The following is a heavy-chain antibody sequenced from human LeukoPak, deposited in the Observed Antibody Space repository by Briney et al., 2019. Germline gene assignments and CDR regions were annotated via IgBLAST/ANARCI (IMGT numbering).Heavy chain of an antibody. D-gene: IGHD2-21*02. CDR3: AKVKTDILIPDS. V-gene: IGHV3-74*01. J-gene: IGHJ5*02. Sequence: PGGSLRLSCAASGFTFSSFYMHWVRQAPGKGLVWVSRINGDGTIINYADSVKGRFTISRDNSKNTLYLQMNSLTSADTAVYYCAKVKTDILIPDSWGQGTLVTVSS. CDR1: GFTFSSFY. CDR2: INGDGTII.